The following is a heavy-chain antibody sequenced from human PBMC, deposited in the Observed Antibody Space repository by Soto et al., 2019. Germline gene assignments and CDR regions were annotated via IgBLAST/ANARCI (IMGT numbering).Heavy chain of an antibody. CDR1: GYTFTSYY. CDR3: ARDGYYGSGSYWDYYGMDV. J-gene: IGHJ6*02. CDR2: INPNSGGT. D-gene: IGHD3-10*01. Sequence: ASVKVSCKASGYTFTSYYMHWVRQAPGQGLEWMGWINPNSGGTNYAQKFQGWVTMTRDTSISTAYMELSRLRSDDTAVYYCARDGYYGSGSYWDYYGMDVWGQGTTVTVSS. V-gene: IGHV1-2*04.